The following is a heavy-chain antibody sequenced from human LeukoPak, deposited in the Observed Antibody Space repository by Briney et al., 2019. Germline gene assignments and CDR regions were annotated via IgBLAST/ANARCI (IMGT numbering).Heavy chain of an antibody. D-gene: IGHD3-22*01. J-gene: IGHJ4*02. CDR2: IYPGDSDT. CDR3: ARRDLDYYDSSGYYYTMIPFDY. Sequence: GESLKISCKGSGYSFTNYWIGWVRQMPGKGLEWMGIIYPGDSDTRYSPSFQGQVTISADKSISTAYLQWSSLKASDTAMYYCARRDLDYYDSSGYYYTMIPFDYWGQGTLVTVSS. V-gene: IGHV5-51*01. CDR1: GYSFTNYW.